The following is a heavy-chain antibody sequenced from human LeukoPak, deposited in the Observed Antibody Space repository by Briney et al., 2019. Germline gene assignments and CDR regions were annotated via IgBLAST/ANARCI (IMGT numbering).Heavy chain of an antibody. CDR3: AKADCSGGSCYFDY. CDR2: ISWNSGSI. CDR1: GFTFDDYA. J-gene: IGHJ4*02. D-gene: IGHD2-15*01. Sequence: GGSLRLSCAASGFTFDDYAMHWVRHAPGKGVEGVSGISWNSGSIDYADSVKGGFTISRDNAKNSLYLQMNSLRAEDTALYYCAKADCSGGSCYFDYWGQGTLVTVSS. V-gene: IGHV3-9*01.